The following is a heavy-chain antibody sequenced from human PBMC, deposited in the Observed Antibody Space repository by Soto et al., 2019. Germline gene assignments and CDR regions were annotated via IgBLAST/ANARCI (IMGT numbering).Heavy chain of an antibody. V-gene: IGHV3-23*01. J-gene: IGHJ4*02. CDR1: GFTFNTFD. CDR3: VKGAWCDD. Sequence: EVQLLESGGGLVQPGGSLRLSCAASGFTFNTFDMTWVRQAPGKGLEWVSVIRGADGRTYYADSLKGRFTISRDNSKNTLFLQLTSRRVEDTAVYYCVKGAWCDDWGQGTLVTVSS. CDR2: IRGADGRT. D-gene: IGHD6-19*01.